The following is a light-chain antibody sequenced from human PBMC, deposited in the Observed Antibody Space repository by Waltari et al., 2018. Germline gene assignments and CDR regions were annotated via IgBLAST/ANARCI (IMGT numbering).Light chain of an antibody. CDR3: QTWGTGFWV. CDR2: FNIDGSL. Sequence: QLVLTQSPSASASLGASVNLTCTLSSGHSTYPIAWHQQQPQRGPLYLMNFNIDGSLKRGDGIPNLFSGSSSGAERSLTISNVQSEDEAVYYCQTWGTGFWVFGGGTKLTVL. J-gene: IGLJ3*02. V-gene: IGLV4-69*01. CDR1: SGHSTYP.